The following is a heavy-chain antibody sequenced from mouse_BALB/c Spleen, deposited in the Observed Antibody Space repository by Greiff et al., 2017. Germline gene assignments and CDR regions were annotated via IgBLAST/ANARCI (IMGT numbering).Heavy chain of an antibody. D-gene: IGHD1-1*01. V-gene: IGHV1-63*02. CDR1: GYPFTNYW. Sequence: QVQLQQSGAELVRPGTSVKISCKASGYPFTNYWLGWVKQRPGHGLEWIGDIYPGGGYTNYNEKFKGKATLTADTSSSTAYMQLSSLTSEDSAVYCCANYYGSSYAWFAYWGQGTLVTVSA. J-gene: IGHJ3*01. CDR3: ANYYGSSYAWFAY. CDR2: IYPGGGYT.